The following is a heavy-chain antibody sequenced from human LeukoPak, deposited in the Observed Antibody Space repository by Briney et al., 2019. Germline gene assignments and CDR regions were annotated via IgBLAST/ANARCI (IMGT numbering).Heavy chain of an antibody. CDR1: GGSFSGYY. J-gene: IGHJ4*02. Sequence: PSETLSLTCAVYGGSFSGYYWSWIRQPPGKGLEWIGEINHSRSTNYNPSLKSRVTISVDTSKNQFSLKLSSVTAADTAVYYCARGSTSRGCYFDYWGQGTLVTVCS. CDR3: ARGSTSRGCYFDY. CDR2: INHSRST. V-gene: IGHV4-34*01. D-gene: IGHD2-2*01.